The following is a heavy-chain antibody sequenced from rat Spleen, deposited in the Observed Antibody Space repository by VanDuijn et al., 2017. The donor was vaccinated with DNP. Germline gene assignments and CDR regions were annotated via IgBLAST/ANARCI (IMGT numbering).Heavy chain of an antibody. J-gene: IGHJ2*01. V-gene: IGHV5-27*01. CDR2: ISTGGGTT. CDR1: GFTFSKDY. Sequence: EVHLVESGGGLVQPGRSLKLSCAASGFTFSKDYMAWVRQAPTKGLELVAYISTGGGTTYYRDSVKGRFTVSRDTAKNTLYLQMDSLRSEDTATYYCTTTQYYDGWSPFDYWGQGVMVTVSS. D-gene: IGHD1-12*02. CDR3: TTTQYYDGWSPFDY.